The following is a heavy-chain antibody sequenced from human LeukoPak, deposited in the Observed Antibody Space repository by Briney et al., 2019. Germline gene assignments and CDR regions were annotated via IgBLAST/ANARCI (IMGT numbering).Heavy chain of an antibody. J-gene: IGHJ5*02. CDR3: ARAPTRLGSWFDP. D-gene: IGHD1-1*01. Sequence: SETLSLTCAVYGGSFSGYYWSWIRQPPGKGLEWIGEINHSGSTNYNPSLKSRVTISVDTSKNQFSLKLSSATAADTAVYYCARAPTRLGSWFDPWGQGTLVTVSS. CDR2: INHSGST. V-gene: IGHV4-34*01. CDR1: GGSFSGYY.